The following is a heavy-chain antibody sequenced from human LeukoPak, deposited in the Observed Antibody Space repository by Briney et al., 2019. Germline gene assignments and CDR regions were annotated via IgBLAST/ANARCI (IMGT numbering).Heavy chain of an antibody. V-gene: IGHV3-21*01. Sequence: GGSLRLSCAASGFTFSSYSMNWVRQAPGKGLEWVSSISSSSSYIYYADSVKGRFTISRDNAKNSLYLQMNSLRAEDTAVYYCARSIAAAGIPYYYYYMDVWGKGTTVTISS. CDR2: ISSSSSYI. CDR1: GFTFSSYS. J-gene: IGHJ6*03. CDR3: ARSIAAAGIPYYYYYMDV. D-gene: IGHD6-13*01.